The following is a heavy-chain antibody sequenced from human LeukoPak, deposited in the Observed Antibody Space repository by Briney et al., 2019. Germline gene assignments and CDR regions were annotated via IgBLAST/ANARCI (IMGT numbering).Heavy chain of an antibody. CDR1: GFTLSPFE. J-gene: IGHJ3*01. D-gene: IGHD4-23*01. CDR3: AREGYRGNSDAFDL. CDR2: MRSSGGTI. Sequence: HPGGSLRLSCAASGFTLSPFEMNWVRQAPGKGLEWVSYMRSSGGTIYYIDSVKGRFTISRDNAKNSLYLQMNSLRVEDTALYYCAREGYRGNSDAFDLWGQGTMVTVSS. V-gene: IGHV3-48*03.